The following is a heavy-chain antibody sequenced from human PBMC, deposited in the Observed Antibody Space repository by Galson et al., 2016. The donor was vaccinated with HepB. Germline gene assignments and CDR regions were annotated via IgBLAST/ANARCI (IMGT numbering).Heavy chain of an antibody. CDR2: ILYDGSNK. CDR3: ATDSSALGYLDY. J-gene: IGHJ4*02. D-gene: IGHD3-22*01. Sequence: SLRLSCAASGFTFSSYVMHWVRQAPGKGLEWVAVILYDGSNKYYADSVKGRITISRDNAKNSLYLQRNSLRAEDTAIYYCATDSSALGYLDYWGQGTLVTVSS. V-gene: IGHV3-30*04. CDR1: GFTFSSYV.